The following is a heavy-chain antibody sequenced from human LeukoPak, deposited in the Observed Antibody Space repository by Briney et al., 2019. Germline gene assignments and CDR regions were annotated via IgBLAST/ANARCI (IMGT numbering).Heavy chain of an antibody. CDR2: IYSGGST. CDR3: ARDSSSFPNYFDY. Sequence: PGGSLRLSCAASGFTVSSTYMSWVRQAPGKGLEWVSLIYSGGSTFYADSVKGRFTISRDNSKNTLYLQMSSLRAEDTAVYYCARDSSSFPNYFDYWGQGTLVTVSS. D-gene: IGHD3-3*02. J-gene: IGHJ4*02. CDR1: GFTVSSTY. V-gene: IGHV3-53*01.